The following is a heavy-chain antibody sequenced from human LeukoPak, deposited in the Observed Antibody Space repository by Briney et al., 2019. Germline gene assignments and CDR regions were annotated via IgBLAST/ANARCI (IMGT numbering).Heavy chain of an antibody. D-gene: IGHD1-26*01. V-gene: IGHV4-39*07. CDR1: GGSISSSSYY. Sequence: SETLSLTCTVSGGSISSSSYYWGWIRQPPGKGLEWIGSIYYSGSTYYNPSLKSRVTISVDTSKNQFSLKLSSVTAADTAVYYCATWGSYSFDYWGQGTLVTVSS. CDR2: IYYSGST. J-gene: IGHJ4*02. CDR3: ATWGSYSFDY.